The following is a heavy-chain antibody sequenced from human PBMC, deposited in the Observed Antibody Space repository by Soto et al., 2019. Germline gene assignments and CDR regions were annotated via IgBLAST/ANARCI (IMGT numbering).Heavy chain of an antibody. V-gene: IGHV1-2*04. CDR3: ARLGTTGTYYDAFDI. Sequence: QVQLVQSGAEVKKPGASVKVSCKASGYSLTDYYMHWVRQAPGQGLEWMGWINPNSGVTKYVQKFRDWVTMTRDTSISTAYLELTGLKSDDTAVYYCARLGTTGTYYDAFDIWGQGTMVTVSS. D-gene: IGHD1-26*01. CDR2: INPNSGVT. CDR1: GYSLTDYY. J-gene: IGHJ3*02.